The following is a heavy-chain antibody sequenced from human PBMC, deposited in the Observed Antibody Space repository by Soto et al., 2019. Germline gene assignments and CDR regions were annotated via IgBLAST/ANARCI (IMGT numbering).Heavy chain of an antibody. Sequence: AGGSLRLSCAASGLTFSDHYMDWVRQAPGKGLEWVGRTRNKANSYTTEYAASVKGRFTISRDDSKNSLYLQMNSLKTEDTAVYYCAIGYGDGGFDYWGQGTLVTVSS. CDR3: AIGYGDGGFDY. CDR2: TRNKANSYTT. V-gene: IGHV3-72*01. D-gene: IGHD5-18*01. J-gene: IGHJ4*02. CDR1: GLTFSDHY.